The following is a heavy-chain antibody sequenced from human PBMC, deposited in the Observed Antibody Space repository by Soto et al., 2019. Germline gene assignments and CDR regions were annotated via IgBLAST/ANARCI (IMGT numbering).Heavy chain of an antibody. CDR3: AQFAYYYDSSGYYPDY. CDR2: IYYSGST. J-gene: IGHJ4*02. D-gene: IGHD3-22*01. Sequence: PSETLSLTCTVSGGSISSGDYYWSWIRQPPGKGLEWIGYIYYSGSTYYNPSLKSRVTISVDTSKNQFSLKLSSVTAADTAVYYCAQFAYYYDSSGYYPDYWGQGTLVTVSS. CDR1: GGSISSGDYY. V-gene: IGHV4-30-4*01.